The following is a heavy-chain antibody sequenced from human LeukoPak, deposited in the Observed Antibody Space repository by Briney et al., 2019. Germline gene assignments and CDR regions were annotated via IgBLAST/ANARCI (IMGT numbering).Heavy chain of an antibody. CDR1: GFTFSSYG. Sequence: PGRSLRLSCAASGFTFSSYGMHWVRQAPGKGLEWVAVISYDGSNKYYADSVKGRFTISRDNSKNTLYLQMNSLRAEDTAVYYCALSSYGSGGVDYWGQGTLVTVSS. CDR3: ALSSYGSGGVDY. D-gene: IGHD2-15*01. J-gene: IGHJ4*02. CDR2: ISYDGSNK. V-gene: IGHV3-30*03.